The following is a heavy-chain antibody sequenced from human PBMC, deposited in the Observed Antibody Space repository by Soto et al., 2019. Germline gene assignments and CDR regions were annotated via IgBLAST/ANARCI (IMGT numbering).Heavy chain of an antibody. Sequence: EVQLVESGGGLVQPGGSLRLSCTASGFTFSDYSMNWVRHAPGKGLEWVSYISSSSGTIHYADSVKGRFTISRDNAKSSLFLHMNSLRAEDTAVYSCASALKQGSTTCLGMDVWGKGTTVTVSS. D-gene: IGHD2-2*01. J-gene: IGHJ6*03. CDR2: ISSSSGTI. CDR1: GFTFSDYS. V-gene: IGHV3-48*01. CDR3: ASALKQGSTTCLGMDV.